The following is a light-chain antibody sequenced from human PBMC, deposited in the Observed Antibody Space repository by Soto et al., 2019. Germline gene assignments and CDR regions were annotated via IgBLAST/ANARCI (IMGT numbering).Light chain of an antibody. CDR3: QQHGSSPLT. Sequence: EIVLTQSPGTLSLSPGERATLSCRASQSVSNNYLAWYQQKPGQAPRLLISGASSRATGIPDRFNGSGSGTDFTLTISRLEPEDFAVYYCQQHGSSPLTFGGGTKVEIK. CDR2: GAS. J-gene: IGKJ4*01. CDR1: QSVSNNY. V-gene: IGKV3-20*01.